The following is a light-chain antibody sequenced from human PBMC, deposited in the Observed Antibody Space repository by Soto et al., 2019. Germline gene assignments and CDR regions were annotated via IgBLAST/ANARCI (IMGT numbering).Light chain of an antibody. J-gene: IGLJ2*01. CDR1: SSDVGGYNY. CDR2: EVS. V-gene: IGLV2-14*01. Sequence: QSVLTQPASVSGSPGQSITISCTGTSSDVGGYNYVSWYQQHPGKAPKLMIYEVSNRPSGLSNRCSGSKSVYTASLTISGLQAEDEADYYCSSDTTSSTLVFGGGTKLTVL. CDR3: SSDTTSSTLV.